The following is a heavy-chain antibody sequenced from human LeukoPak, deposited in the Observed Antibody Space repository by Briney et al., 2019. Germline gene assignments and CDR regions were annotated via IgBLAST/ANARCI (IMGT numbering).Heavy chain of an antibody. J-gene: IGHJ5*02. CDR1: GFTFSRYG. V-gene: IGHV3-30*02. Sequence: GGSLRLSCAASGFTFSRYGMHCVRQAPGKGGERVAFIWYDGSNKYYADFVKGRFTISRDNSKNTLYLQMNSLRAEDTAVYYCAKFGVVPAAIPSYNWFDPWGQGTLVTVSS. CDR2: IWYDGSNK. CDR3: AKFGVVPAAIPSYNWFDP. D-gene: IGHD2-2*01.